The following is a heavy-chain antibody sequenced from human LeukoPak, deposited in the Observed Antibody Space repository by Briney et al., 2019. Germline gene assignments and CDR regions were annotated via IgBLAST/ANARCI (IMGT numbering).Heavy chain of an antibody. Sequence: GGSLRLSCTASGFTFGDYAMSWFRQAPGKGLEWVGFIRSKAYGGTTEYAASVKGRFTISRDDSKGIAYLQMNSLKTEDTAVYYCTRVHMVRGVPHYWGQGTLVTVSS. CDR1: GFTFGDYA. D-gene: IGHD3-10*01. CDR3: TRVHMVRGVPHY. J-gene: IGHJ4*02. V-gene: IGHV3-49*03. CDR2: IRSKAYGGTT.